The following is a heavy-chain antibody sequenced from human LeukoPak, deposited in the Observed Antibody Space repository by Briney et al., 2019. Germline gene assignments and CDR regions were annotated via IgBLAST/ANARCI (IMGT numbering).Heavy chain of an antibody. CDR3: ARGLDPTSYYFDY. J-gene: IGHJ4*02. D-gene: IGHD6-6*01. CDR1: GDSISSYY. Sequence: PSETLSLTCTVSGDSISSYYWSWIRQPPGEGLEWIGYIYYSGSTNYNPSLKSRVPISLDTSKNQISLKLSSVTAADTAVYYCARGLDPTSYYFDYWGQGTLVTVSS. CDR2: IYYSGST. V-gene: IGHV4-59*01.